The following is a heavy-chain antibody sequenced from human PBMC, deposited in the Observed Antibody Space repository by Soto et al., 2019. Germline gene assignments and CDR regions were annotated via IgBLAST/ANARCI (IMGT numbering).Heavy chain of an antibody. CDR1: GFTFSAYA. J-gene: IGHJ4*02. D-gene: IGHD1-26*01. CDR3: AGKQWEPSGNYYFDY. Sequence: PGGSLRLSCAASGFTFSAYAMSWIRQAPGKGLEWVAYISSSSSYTNYADSVKGRFTISRDNANNSLYLQMNRVRAEDTAVYYCAGKQWEPSGNYYFDYWGQGTLVTVSS. CDR2: ISSSSSYT. V-gene: IGHV3-11*06.